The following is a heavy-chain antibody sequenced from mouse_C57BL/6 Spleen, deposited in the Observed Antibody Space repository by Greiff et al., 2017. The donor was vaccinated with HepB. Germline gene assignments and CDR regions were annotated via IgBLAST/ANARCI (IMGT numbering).Heavy chain of an antibody. D-gene: IGHD2-2*01. J-gene: IGHJ4*01. CDR2: ISDGGSYT. CDR1: GFTFSSYA. Sequence: EVQGVESGGGLVKPGGSLKLSCAASGFTFSSYAMSWVRQTPEKRLEWVATISDGGSYTYYPDNVKGRFTISRDNAKNNLYLQMSHLKSEDTAMYYCARPYGFYAMDYWGQGTSVTVSS. CDR3: ARPYGFYAMDY. V-gene: IGHV5-4*01.